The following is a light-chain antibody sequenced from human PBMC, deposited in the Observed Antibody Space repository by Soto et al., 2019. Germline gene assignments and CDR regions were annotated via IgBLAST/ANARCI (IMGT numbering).Light chain of an antibody. CDR2: DAS. CDR1: QSISSW. Sequence: DIQMTQSPSTLSASVGDRVTITCRASQSISSWLAWYQQKPGKAPKLLIYDASSFESGVPSRFSGSGSGTAFTLTISSLQPDDFATYYCQQYNSYPITFGQGTRLEIK. J-gene: IGKJ5*01. V-gene: IGKV1-5*01. CDR3: QQYNSYPIT.